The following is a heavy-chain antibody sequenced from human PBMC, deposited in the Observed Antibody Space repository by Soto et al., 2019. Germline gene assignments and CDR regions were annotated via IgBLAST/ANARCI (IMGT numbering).Heavy chain of an antibody. D-gene: IGHD2-21*02. CDR3: ARHPSDFWFDP. V-gene: IGHV4-39*01. J-gene: IGHJ5*02. CDR2: IYYSGST. Sequence: PSETLSLTCTVSGGSISGSGDFWGWIRQPPGKGLEWIGSIYYSGSTYYNPSLKSRVTVSVDTSKNQFSLKLSSVTAADTAVYYCARHPSDFWFDPWGQGTLVTV. CDR1: GGSISGSGDF.